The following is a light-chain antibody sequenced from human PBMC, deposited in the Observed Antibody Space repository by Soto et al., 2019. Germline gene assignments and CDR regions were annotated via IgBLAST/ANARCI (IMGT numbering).Light chain of an antibody. V-gene: IGLV3-25*03. Sequence: SYELTQPPSVSVSPGQTARITCSGDALPKQYAYWYQQKPGQAPVLVIYKDSERPSGIPERFSGSSSGRTVTLTISGVQAADEADYYCQSADSSGTYFVVFGGGTKLTVL. CDR1: ALPKQY. CDR2: KDS. CDR3: QSADSSGTYFVV. J-gene: IGLJ2*01.